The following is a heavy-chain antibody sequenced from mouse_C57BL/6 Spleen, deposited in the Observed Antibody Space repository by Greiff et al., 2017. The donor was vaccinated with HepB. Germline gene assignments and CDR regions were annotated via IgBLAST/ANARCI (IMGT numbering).Heavy chain of an antibody. CDR1: GYTFTSYW. V-gene: IGHV1-61*01. CDR2: IYPSDSET. CDR3: ARGDSNYPYWYFDV. J-gene: IGHJ1*03. D-gene: IGHD2-5*01. Sequence: QVQLQQPGAELERPGSSVKLSCKASGYTFTSYWMDWVKQRPGQGLEWIGNIYPSDSETHYNQKFKDKATLTVDKSSSTAYMQLSSLTSEDSAVYYCARGDSNYPYWYFDVWGTGTTVTVSS.